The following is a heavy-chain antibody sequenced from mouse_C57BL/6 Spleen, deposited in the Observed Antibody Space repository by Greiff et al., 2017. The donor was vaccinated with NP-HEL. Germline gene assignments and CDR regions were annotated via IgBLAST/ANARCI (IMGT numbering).Heavy chain of an antibody. V-gene: IGHV1-69*01. D-gene: IGHD4-1*01. J-gene: IGHJ4*01. CDR2: IDPSDSYT. Sequence: QVQLQQSGAELVMPGASVKLSCKASGYTFTSYWMHWVKQRPGQGLEWIGEIDPSDSYTNYNQKFKGKSTLTVDKSSSTAYMQLSSLTSEDSAVYYCARWAGTYAMDYWGQGTSVTVSS. CDR3: ARWAGTYAMDY. CDR1: GYTFTSYW.